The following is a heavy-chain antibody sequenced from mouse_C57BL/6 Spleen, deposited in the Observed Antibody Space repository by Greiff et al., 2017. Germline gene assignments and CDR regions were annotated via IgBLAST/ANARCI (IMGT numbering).Heavy chain of an antibody. J-gene: IGHJ1*03. CDR3: ARYYDGYSLRYFDV. D-gene: IGHD2-3*01. CDR2: INPNNGGT. CDR1: GYTFTDYN. Sequence: VQLQQSGPELVKPGASVKIPCKASGYTFTDYNMDWVKQSHGKSLEWIGDINPNNGGTIYNQKFKGKATLTVDKSSSTAYMELRSLTSEDTAVYYCARYYDGYSLRYFDVWGTGTTVTVSS. V-gene: IGHV1-18*01.